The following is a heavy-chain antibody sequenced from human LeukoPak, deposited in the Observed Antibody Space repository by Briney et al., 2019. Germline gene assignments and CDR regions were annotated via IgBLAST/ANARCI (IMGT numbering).Heavy chain of an antibody. CDR2: ISYDGSNK. CDR3: AREGTAARIFDY. CDR1: GFTFDDYA. J-gene: IGHJ4*02. V-gene: IGHV3-30-3*01. Sequence: PGGSLRLSCAASGFTFDDYAMHWVRQAPGKGLEWVAVISYDGSNKYYADSVKGRFTISRDNSKNTLCLQMNSLRAEDTAVYYCAREGTAARIFDYWGQGTLVTVSS. D-gene: IGHD6-6*01.